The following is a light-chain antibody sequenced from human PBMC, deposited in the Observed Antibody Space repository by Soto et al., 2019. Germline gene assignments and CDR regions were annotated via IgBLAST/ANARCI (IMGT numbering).Light chain of an antibody. CDR1: QNIRNW. J-gene: IGKJ1*01. V-gene: IGKV1-5*01. CDR2: DAS. CDR3: QQYNNYPRT. Sequence: DIQMTQSPSTLSASVGDSVTITCRASQNIRNWLAWYQQKPGKAPNPLIYDASSLKSGVPSRFSGSGSGTDFTLTISCLQPDDFATYYCQQYNNYPRTFGQGTKWIS.